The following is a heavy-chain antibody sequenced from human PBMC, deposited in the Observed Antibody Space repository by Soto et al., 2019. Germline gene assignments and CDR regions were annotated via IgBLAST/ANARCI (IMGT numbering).Heavy chain of an antibody. CDR3: AKQGAGYYVPSGRYFYYFHAMDV. V-gene: IGHV3-30-3*02. CDR2: MSHDGSST. CDR1: GFLFHTYA. J-gene: IGHJ6*02. Sequence: GGSLRLSCTTSGFLFHTYAMHWVRQAPGEGLEWVAVMSHDGSSTYYADSVKGRFTISRDNSKSTLYLQMNGLRTEDTAVYYCAKQGAGYYVPSGRYFYYFHAMDVWGQGTTVTVSS. D-gene: IGHD3-10*02.